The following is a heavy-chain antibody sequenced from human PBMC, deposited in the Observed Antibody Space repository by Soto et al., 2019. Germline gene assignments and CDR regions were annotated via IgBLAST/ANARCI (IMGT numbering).Heavy chain of an antibody. CDR1: GFTFSDYY. J-gene: IGHJ5*02. CDR2: ISSSGSTI. CDR3: ARTRSEIWFGEFYNWFDP. V-gene: IGHV3-11*01. Sequence: GGSLRLSCAASGFTFSDYYMSWIRQAPGKGLEWVSYISSSGSTIYYADSVKGRFTISRDNAKNSLYLQMNSLRAEDTAVYYCARTRSEIWFGEFYNWFDPWGQGTLVTVSS. D-gene: IGHD3-10*01.